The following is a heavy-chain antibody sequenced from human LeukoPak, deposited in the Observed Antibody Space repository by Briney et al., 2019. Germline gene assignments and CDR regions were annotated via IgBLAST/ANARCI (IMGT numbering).Heavy chain of an antibody. J-gene: IGHJ5*02. V-gene: IGHV4-38-2*02. D-gene: IGHD6-6*01. CDR3: ARALAAARYWFDP. CDR2: IYQSGST. CDR1: GYSISSGYY. Sequence: SETLSLTCTVSGYSISSGYYWGWIRPPPGKGLEWIGSIYQSGSTYYNPSLESRVTISVDTSMNKFSLKLNSVTAADTAVYYCARALAAARYWFDPWGQGTLVTVSS.